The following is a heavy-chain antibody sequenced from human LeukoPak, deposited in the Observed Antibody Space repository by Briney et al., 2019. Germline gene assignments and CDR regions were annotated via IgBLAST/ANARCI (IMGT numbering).Heavy chain of an antibody. CDR3: ARVATTNTHDDRAFDI. J-gene: IGHJ3*02. V-gene: IGHV3-7*01. D-gene: IGHD5-12*01. CDR2: TKQDGSEK. Sequence: GGSLRLSCAASGFTFSSYWMSWVRQAPGKGLEWVANTKQDGSEKYYVDSVKGRFTISRDNAKNSLYLQMNSLRAEDTAVYYCARVATTNTHDDRAFDIWGQGTMVTVSS. CDR1: GFTFSSYW.